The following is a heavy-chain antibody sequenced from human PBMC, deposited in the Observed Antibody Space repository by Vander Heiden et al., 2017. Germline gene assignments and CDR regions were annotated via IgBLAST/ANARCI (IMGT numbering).Heavy chain of an antibody. D-gene: IGHD5-18*01. Sequence: QVQLVESGGGVVQPGRSLRLSCAASGFTFSSYGMHWVRQAPGKGLEWVEVISYDGSNKYYADSVKGRFTISRDNSKNTLYLQMNSLRAEDTAVYYCAKSKQGTAMVSYYYGMDVWGQGTTVTVSS. CDR3: AKSKQGTAMVSYYYGMDV. J-gene: IGHJ6*02. CDR1: GFTFSSYG. V-gene: IGHV3-30*18. CDR2: ISYDGSNK.